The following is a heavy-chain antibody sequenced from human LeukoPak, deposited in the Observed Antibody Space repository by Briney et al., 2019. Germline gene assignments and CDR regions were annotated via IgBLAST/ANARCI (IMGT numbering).Heavy chain of an antibody. D-gene: IGHD5-18*01. CDR1: GCSISSYY. Sequence: PSETLSLTCTVSGCSISSYYWSWIRQPPGKGLEWIGYIYYSGSTNYNPSLKSRVTISVDTSKNQFSLKLSSVTAADTAVYYCARGYGIDAFDIWGQGTMVTVSS. J-gene: IGHJ3*02. CDR3: ARGYGIDAFDI. CDR2: IYYSGST. V-gene: IGHV4-59*08.